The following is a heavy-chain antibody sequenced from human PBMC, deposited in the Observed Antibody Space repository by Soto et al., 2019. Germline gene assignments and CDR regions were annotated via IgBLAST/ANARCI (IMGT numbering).Heavy chain of an antibody. Sequence: VQLVESGGGVVQPGRSLRLSCAASGFTFSSYGMHWVRQAPGKGLEWVAVISYDGSNKYYADSVKGRFTISRDNSKNALYLQMNSLRAEDTAVYYCANGRATIAAAGTGEFDYWGQGTLVTVSS. CDR3: ANGRATIAAAGTGEFDY. D-gene: IGHD6-13*01. J-gene: IGHJ4*02. CDR1: GFTFSSYG. CDR2: ISYDGSNK. V-gene: IGHV3-30*18.